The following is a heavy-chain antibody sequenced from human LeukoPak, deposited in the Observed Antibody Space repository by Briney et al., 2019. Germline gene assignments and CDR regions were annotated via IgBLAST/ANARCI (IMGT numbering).Heavy chain of an antibody. Sequence: SETLSLTCAISGGSISSSNWWSWVRQPPGKGLEWTGQIFHSGSTNYNPSLKSRVTISVDTSKNQFSLKLSSVTAADTAVYYCARGVAVAAYYYYGMDVWGQGTTVTVSS. CDR1: GGSISSSNW. CDR3: ARGVAVAAYYYYGMDV. D-gene: IGHD6-19*01. J-gene: IGHJ6*02. CDR2: IFHSGST. V-gene: IGHV4-4*02.